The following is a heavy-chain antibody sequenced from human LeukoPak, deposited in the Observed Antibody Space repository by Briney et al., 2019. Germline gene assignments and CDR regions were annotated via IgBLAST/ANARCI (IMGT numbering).Heavy chain of an antibody. Sequence: GGSLRLSCAASGFTFSSYGMHWVRQAPGKGLEWVAVIWYDGSNKYYADSVKGRFTISRDNSKNTLYLQMNSLRAEDTAVYYCAKNGAAAGILDYWGQGTLVTVSS. CDR1: GFTFSSYG. CDR2: IWYDGSNK. CDR3: AKNGAAAGILDY. V-gene: IGHV3-33*06. D-gene: IGHD6-13*01. J-gene: IGHJ4*02.